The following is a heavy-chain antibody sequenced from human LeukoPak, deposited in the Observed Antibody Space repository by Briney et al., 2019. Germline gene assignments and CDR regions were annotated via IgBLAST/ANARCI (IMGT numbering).Heavy chain of an antibody. CDR2: ISGSGGST. J-gene: IGHJ4*02. V-gene: IGHV3-23*01. Sequence: GGSLRLSCAASGFTFSSYAMSWVRQAPGKGLEWVSAISGSGGSTYYADTVKGRFTISRDNSKNTLYLQMNSLRAEDTAVYYCAKVIRGILTGTDYWGQGTLVTVSS. CDR1: GFTFSSYA. CDR3: AKVIRGILTGTDY. D-gene: IGHD3-9*01.